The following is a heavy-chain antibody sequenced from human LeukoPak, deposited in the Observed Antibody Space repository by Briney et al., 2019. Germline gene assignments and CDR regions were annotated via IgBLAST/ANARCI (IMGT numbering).Heavy chain of an antibody. V-gene: IGHV4-4*07. CDR1: GGSISSYY. CDR3: ARDFYDYVWGSYRGFDY. Sequence: PSETLSLTCTVSGGSISSYYWSWIRQPAGKGLEWIGRIYTSGSTNYNPSLKSRVTMSVDTSKNQFSLKLSSVTAADTAVYYCARDFYDYVWGSYRGFDYWGQGTLVTVSS. D-gene: IGHD3-16*02. J-gene: IGHJ4*02. CDR2: IYTSGST.